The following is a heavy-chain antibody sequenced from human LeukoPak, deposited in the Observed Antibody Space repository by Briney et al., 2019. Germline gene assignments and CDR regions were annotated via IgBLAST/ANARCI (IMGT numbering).Heavy chain of an antibody. D-gene: IGHD2-8*01. Sequence: VASVKVSCKASGYTFTSYGISWVRQAPGQGLEWMGWISSYNGNTNYAQKLQGRVTMTTDTSTSTAYMELRSLRSDDTAVYYCARVGVANGFYYSYYGMVVWGQGTTVTVSS. J-gene: IGHJ6*02. CDR3: ARVGVANGFYYSYYGMVV. V-gene: IGHV1-18*01. CDR2: ISSYNGNT. CDR1: GYTFTSYG.